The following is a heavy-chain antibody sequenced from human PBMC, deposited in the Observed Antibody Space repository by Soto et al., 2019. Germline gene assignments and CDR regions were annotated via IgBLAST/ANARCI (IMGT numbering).Heavy chain of an antibody. CDR1: GGSISSYYW. D-gene: IGHD6-19*01. Sequence: TLSLTCTVSGGSISSYYWSWIRQPPGKGLEWLALIYWDDDKRYSPSLKSRLTITKYTSRNQVVLTLTNMDPVDTATYYCEKRRYNGWYDFDYWGQGAQVTVSS. J-gene: IGHJ4*02. V-gene: IGHV2-5*08. CDR2: IYWDDDK. CDR3: EKRRYNGWYDFDY.